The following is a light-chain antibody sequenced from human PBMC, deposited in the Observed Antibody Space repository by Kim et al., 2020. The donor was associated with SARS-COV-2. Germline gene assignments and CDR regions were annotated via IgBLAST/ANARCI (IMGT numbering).Light chain of an antibody. Sequence: ASVGDRVTITCRASQSISSWLAWYQQKPGKAPKLLIYKASSLESGVPSRFSGSGSGTEFTLTISSLQPDDFATYYCQRYNSYSITFGQGTRLEIK. CDR3: QRYNSYSIT. CDR1: QSISSW. V-gene: IGKV1-5*03. CDR2: KAS. J-gene: IGKJ5*01.